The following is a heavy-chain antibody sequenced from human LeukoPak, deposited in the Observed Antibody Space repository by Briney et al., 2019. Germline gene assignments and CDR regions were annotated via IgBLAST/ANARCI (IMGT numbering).Heavy chain of an antibody. D-gene: IGHD3-22*01. CDR1: GGSISSYY. J-gene: IGHJ4*02. CDR2: IYYSGST. Sequence: PSETLSLTCTVSGGSISSYYWSWIRQPPGKGLEWIGYIYYSGSTNYNPSLKSRVTISVDASKNQFSLKLSSVTAADTAVYYCARGTRYYYDSSGYYGYWGQGTLVTVSS. CDR3: ARGTRYYYDSSGYYGY. V-gene: IGHV4-59*01.